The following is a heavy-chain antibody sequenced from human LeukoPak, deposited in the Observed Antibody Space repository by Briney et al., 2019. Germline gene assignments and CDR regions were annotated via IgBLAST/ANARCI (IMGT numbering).Heavy chain of an antibody. CDR1: GGSFSGYY. CDR2: INHSGST. J-gene: IGHJ4*02. V-gene: IGHV4-34*01. Sequence: SETLSLTCAVYGGSFSGYYWSWIRQPPGKGLEWIGEINHSGSTNYNPSLKSRVTISVDTSKNQFSLKLSSVTAADTAVYYCARGRGYSYGYRLDYWGQGTLVTVSS. D-gene: IGHD5-18*01. CDR3: ARGRGYSYGYRLDY.